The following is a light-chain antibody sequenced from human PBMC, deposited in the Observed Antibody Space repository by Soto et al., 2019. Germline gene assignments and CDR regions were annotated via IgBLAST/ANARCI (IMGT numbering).Light chain of an antibody. CDR3: QQYNNWPPRYT. V-gene: IGKV3-15*01. J-gene: IGKJ2*01. CDR2: GAS. Sequence: EIVMTQSPATLSVSPGERATLSCRASQSVSSNLAWYQQKPGQAPRLLIYGASTRATGIPARFSGSGSGTEFTLTISSLQSEHFAVYYCQQYNNWPPRYTFGQGTKLEIK. CDR1: QSVSSN.